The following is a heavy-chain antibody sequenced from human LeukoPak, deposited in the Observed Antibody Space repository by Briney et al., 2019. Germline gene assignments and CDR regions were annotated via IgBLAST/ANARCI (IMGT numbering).Heavy chain of an antibody. Sequence: GGSLRLSCAASGFTFSNAWMSWVRQAPGKGLEWVSRVRSETDGGTTDYAAPVQGRFTISRDDSKNTLYLQMNSLETDDTAVYYCTTLSYAAAPTWGQGTLVTDSS. CDR3: TTLSYAAAPT. CDR1: GFTFSNAW. CDR2: VRSETDGGTT. J-gene: IGHJ5*02. D-gene: IGHD2-2*01. V-gene: IGHV3-15*01.